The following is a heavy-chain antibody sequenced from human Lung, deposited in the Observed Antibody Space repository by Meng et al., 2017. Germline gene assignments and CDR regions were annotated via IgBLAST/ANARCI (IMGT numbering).Heavy chain of an antibody. CDR3: ARELRITMIVVVMHFDY. Sequence: GSLRPSCPVPGGPISSSSYHWGWIRQPPGKGLERIGSNYYRGSTYYNPSLKSRVTISVDTSKNQFSLKLSSVTAADTAVYYWARELRITMIVVVMHFDYWGQGTLVTGSS. D-gene: IGHD3-22*01. J-gene: IGHJ4*02. V-gene: IGHV4-39*07. CDR1: GGPISSSSYH. CDR2: NYYRGST.